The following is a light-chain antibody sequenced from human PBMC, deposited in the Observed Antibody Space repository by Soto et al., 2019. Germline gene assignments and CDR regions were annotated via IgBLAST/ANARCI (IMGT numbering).Light chain of an antibody. V-gene: IGKV3-20*01. CDR3: QQYGSSPWT. J-gene: IGKJ1*01. CDR1: QSVSSSY. CDR2: GAS. Sequence: EIVLTQSPATLSVSPGEIATLSCRASQSVSSSYLAWYRQKPGQAPRLLIYGASSRATGIPDRFSGSGSGTDFTLTISRLEPEDFAVYYCQQYGSSPWTFGQGTKVDIK.